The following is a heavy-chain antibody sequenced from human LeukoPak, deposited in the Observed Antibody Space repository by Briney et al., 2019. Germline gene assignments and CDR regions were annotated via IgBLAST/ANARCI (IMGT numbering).Heavy chain of an antibody. V-gene: IGHV3-23*01. J-gene: IGHJ4*02. D-gene: IGHD3-10*01. CDR2: ISGSSSST. Sequence: GGSLRLSCAASGFTFSNYGMSWVRQAPGMGLEWVSAISGSSSSTYYADSVKGRFTISRDNSKNTLYLQMNSLRAEDTAVYYCAKAAGFMVRGVISDYWGQGTLGTVSS. CDR3: AKAAGFMVRGVISDY. CDR1: GFTFSNYG.